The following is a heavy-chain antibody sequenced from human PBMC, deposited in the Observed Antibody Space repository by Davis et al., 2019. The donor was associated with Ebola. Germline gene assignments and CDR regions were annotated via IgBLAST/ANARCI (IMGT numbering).Heavy chain of an antibody. D-gene: IGHD4-17*01. CDR3: ARDRHYGNYGGWDY. Sequence: MPSETLSLTCTVSGGSISSYYWSWIRQPPGKGLEWIGYIYYSGSTNYNPSLKSRVTISVDTSKNQFSLKLSSVTAADTAVYYCARDRHYGNYGGWDYWGQGTLVTVSS. CDR1: GGSISSYY. V-gene: IGHV4-59*01. J-gene: IGHJ4*02. CDR2: IYYSGST.